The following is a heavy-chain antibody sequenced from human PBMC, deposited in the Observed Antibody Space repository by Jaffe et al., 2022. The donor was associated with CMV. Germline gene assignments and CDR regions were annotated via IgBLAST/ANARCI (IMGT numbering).Heavy chain of an antibody. CDR2: MSSSTYT. V-gene: IGHV3-21*01. J-gene: IGHJ4*02. CDR3: ARDFWTTLITPPGY. Sequence: EVHLVESGGGLVKPGGSLRLSCAASGFTFSNYNMNWVRQAPGKGLEWVSSMSSSTYTYYADSVKGRFTISRDNAKNSLYLQMNSLRAEDTAVYYCARDFWTTLITPPGYWGQGTLVTVSS. D-gene: IGHD4-4*01. CDR1: GFTFSNYN.